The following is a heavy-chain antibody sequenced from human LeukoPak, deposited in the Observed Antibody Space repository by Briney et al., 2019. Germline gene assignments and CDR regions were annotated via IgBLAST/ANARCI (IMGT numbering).Heavy chain of an antibody. V-gene: IGHV3-33*08. CDR1: GFTFSSYS. D-gene: IGHD3-22*01. J-gene: IGHJ3*02. Sequence: GGSLRLSCAASGFTFSSYSMNWVRQAPGKGLEWVAVIWYDGSNKYYADSVKGRFTISRDNSKNTLYLQMNSLRAEDTAVYYCARELVVHDAFDIWGQGTMVTVSS. CDR2: IWYDGSNK. CDR3: ARELVVHDAFDI.